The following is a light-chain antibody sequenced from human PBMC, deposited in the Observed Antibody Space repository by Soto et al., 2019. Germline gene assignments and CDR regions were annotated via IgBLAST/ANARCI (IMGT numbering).Light chain of an antibody. V-gene: IGKV1-39*01. J-gene: IGKJ1*01. CDR1: QGISSY. Sequence: DIQMTQSPSSLSASVGDRVTITCRASQGISSYLHWYQQKPGNAPKLLISGASSLQSGVPSRFSASGYGTDFTLTINSLQPEDFATYYCQQSYRIPRTFGQGTKVEIK. CDR3: QQSYRIPRT. CDR2: GAS.